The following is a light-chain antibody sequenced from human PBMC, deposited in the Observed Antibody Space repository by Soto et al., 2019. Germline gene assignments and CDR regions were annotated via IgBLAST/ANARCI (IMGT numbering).Light chain of an antibody. J-gene: IGKJ5*01. CDR1: ESVISY. CDR3: QQRYRWPPIT. V-gene: IGKV3-11*01. CDR2: DTS. Sequence: EIVLTQSPATLSLSPGERATFSCTASESVISYLAWYQQKPGQAPRLLIYDTSNRATGVPARFSGSGSGTDFTLTISSLEPEDFAVYYCQQRYRWPPITFGQGTRLEIK.